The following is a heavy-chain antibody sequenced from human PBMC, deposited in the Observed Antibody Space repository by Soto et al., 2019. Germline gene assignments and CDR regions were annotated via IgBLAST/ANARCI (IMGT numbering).Heavy chain of an antibody. Sequence: ASVKVSCKASGYTFPGNYMHWVRQAPGQGLEWMALTNPTSGGTNYAQKFQGRVTMTWDTSISTAYMELSRLRSDDTAIYYCARGYCSDSGCSHYFDYWGQGTLVTVSS. D-gene: IGHD2-8*02. CDR3: ARGYCSDSGCSHYFDY. CDR1: GYTFPGNY. V-gene: IGHV1-2*02. CDR2: TNPTSGGT. J-gene: IGHJ4*02.